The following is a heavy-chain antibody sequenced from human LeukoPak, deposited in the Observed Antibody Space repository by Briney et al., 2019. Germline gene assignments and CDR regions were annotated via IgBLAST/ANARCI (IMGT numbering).Heavy chain of an antibody. Sequence: GGSLRLSCAASGFTFSSYAMSWVRQAPGKGLEWVSAISGSGGSTYYADSVKGRFTISRDNSKNTLYLQMNNLRAEDTAVYYCAKGGSYYDDAFDIWGQGTMVTVSS. D-gene: IGHD1-26*01. CDR2: ISGSGGST. CDR1: GFTFSSYA. CDR3: AKGGSYYDDAFDI. V-gene: IGHV3-23*01. J-gene: IGHJ3*02.